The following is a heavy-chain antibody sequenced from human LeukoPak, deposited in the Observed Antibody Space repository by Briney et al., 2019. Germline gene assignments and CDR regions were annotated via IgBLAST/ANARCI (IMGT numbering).Heavy chain of an antibody. CDR3: TYGDYPLTY. D-gene: IGHD4-17*01. V-gene: IGHV3-66*01. Sequence: HPGGSLRLSCASSGVTVTGNYWHWVRQRPGKRLEWISILYADGKTLYADAVKGRFTFSRDSSKNMLALQMNSLRVEDTAVYYCTYGDYPLTYWGQGTLVTVSS. J-gene: IGHJ4*02. CDR2: LYADGKT. CDR1: GVTVTGNY.